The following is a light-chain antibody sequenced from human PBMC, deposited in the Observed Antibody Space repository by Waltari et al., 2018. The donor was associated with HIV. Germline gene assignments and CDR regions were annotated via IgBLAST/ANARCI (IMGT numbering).Light chain of an antibody. CDR1: SSDVGGYNP. V-gene: IGLV2-23*02. Sequence: QSALTQPAPVSGSPGQSITISCTGTSSDVGGYNPVSWYQQHPGKAPKLMIYEVSKRPSGVSNRFSGSKSGNTASLTISGLQAEDEADYYCCAYAGSTTYVIFGGGTKLTVL. CDR3: CAYAGSTTYVI. J-gene: IGLJ2*01. CDR2: EVS.